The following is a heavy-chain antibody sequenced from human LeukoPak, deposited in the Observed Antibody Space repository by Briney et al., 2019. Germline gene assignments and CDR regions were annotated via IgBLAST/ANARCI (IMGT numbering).Heavy chain of an antibody. V-gene: IGHV5-51*01. CDR2: IYPGDSDT. CDR3: ARHGYYGSGTSLGFDY. J-gene: IGHJ4*02. Sequence: GESLKISCKGSGYSFTSYWIGWVRQMPGKGLEWMGIIYPGDSDTRYSPSFQGQVTISADKSISTAYLQWSSLEASDTAMYYCARHGYYGSGTSLGFDYWGQGTLVTVSS. CDR1: GYSFTSYW. D-gene: IGHD3-10*01.